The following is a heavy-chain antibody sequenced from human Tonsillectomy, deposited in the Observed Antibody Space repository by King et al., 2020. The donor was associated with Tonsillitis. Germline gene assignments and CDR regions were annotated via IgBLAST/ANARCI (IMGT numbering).Heavy chain of an antibody. D-gene: IGHD3-10*01. V-gene: IGHV4-4*02. CDR1: GGSISNTNW. J-gene: IGHJ4*02. CDR3: ASRWFGELFCDS. CDR2: IFHSGST. Sequence: VQLQESGPGLVKPSGTLSLTCAVSGGSISNTNWWSWVRQPPGKGLEWIGEIFHSGSTTYNPSLKSRVTISVDKSKNQFSLKLSSVTAADTAVYYCASRWFGELFCDSWGQGTLVTVSS.